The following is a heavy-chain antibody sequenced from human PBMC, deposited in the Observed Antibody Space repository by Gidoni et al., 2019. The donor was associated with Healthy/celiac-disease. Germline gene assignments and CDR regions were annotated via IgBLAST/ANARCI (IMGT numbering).Heavy chain of an antibody. J-gene: IGHJ6*03. CDR3: GRSAKDVVVVPAADLFYYYVDV. Sequence: QVQLQESGPGLVKPSQTLSLTCSVSGDSISGGDYCWSWLRQPPGKGLEWIGYIYYSGTTYYNPSLKSRLTISVDTSKNQFSLNLSSVTAADTAVYYCGRSAKDVVVVPAADLFYYYVDVWGKGTTVTVSS. V-gene: IGHV4-30-4*01. D-gene: IGHD2-2*01. CDR2: IYYSGTT. CDR1: GDSISGGDYC.